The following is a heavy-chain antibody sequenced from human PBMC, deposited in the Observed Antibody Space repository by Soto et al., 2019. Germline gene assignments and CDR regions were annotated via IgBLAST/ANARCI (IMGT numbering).Heavy chain of an antibody. V-gene: IGHV4-59*12. J-gene: IGHJ5*02. CDR2: IYYSGST. Sequence: SETLSLTCTVSGGSISSYYWSWIRQPPGKGLEWIGYIYYSGSTNYNPSLKSRVTISVDTSKNQFSLKLSSVTAADSAVYYCASLGKSTGSDPGARGTLVTVSS. CDR1: GGSISSYY. D-gene: IGHD1-1*01. CDR3: ASLGKSTGSDP.